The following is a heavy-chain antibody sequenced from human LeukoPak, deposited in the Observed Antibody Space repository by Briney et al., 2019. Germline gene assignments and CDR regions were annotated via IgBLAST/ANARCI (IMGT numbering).Heavy chain of an antibody. CDR1: GYTFTSYG. CDR3: ARDREYYYDSSGPDYYYYYGMDV. Sequence: ASVKVSCKASGYTFTSYGISWVRQAPGQGLEWMGWISAYNGNTNYAQKLQGRVTMTTDTSTSTAYMELRSLRSDDTAVYYCARDREYYYDSSGPDYYYYYGMDVWGQGTTVTVSS. J-gene: IGHJ6*02. D-gene: IGHD3-22*01. V-gene: IGHV1-18*01. CDR2: ISAYNGNT.